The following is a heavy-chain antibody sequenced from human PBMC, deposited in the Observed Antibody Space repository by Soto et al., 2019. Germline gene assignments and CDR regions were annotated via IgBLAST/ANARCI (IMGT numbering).Heavy chain of an antibody. CDR3: AKSLGDRRNTYYFDY. CDR2: ISGSGEST. CDR1: GFTFGMYS. J-gene: IGHJ4*02. D-gene: IGHD1-26*01. Sequence: EVQVLESGGDLVQPGGSLRLSCGASGFTFGMYSMSWVRQAPGKGLEWVSGISGSGESTYYAVSVKGRFTISRDNSKNTLYLQMYSLRPEDTAVYYCAKSLGDRRNTYYFDYWGQGTLVSVSS. V-gene: IGHV3-23*01.